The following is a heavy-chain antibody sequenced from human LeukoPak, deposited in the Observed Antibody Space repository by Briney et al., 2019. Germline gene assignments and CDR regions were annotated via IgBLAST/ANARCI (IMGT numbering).Heavy chain of an antibody. D-gene: IGHD6-6*01. J-gene: IGHJ4*02. CDR1: GGSISSSNW. Sequence: PSGTLSLTCAVSGGSISSSNWWSWVRQPPGKGLEWIGEIYHSGSTNYNPSLKSRVTISVDKSKNQFSLKLSSVTAADTAVYYCARAGGSSSTYFDYWGQGTLVTVSS. V-gene: IGHV4-4*02. CDR3: ARAGGSSSTYFDY. CDR2: IYHSGST.